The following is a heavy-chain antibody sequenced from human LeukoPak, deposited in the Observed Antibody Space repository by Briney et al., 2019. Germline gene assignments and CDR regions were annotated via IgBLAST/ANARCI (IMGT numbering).Heavy chain of an antibody. J-gene: IGHJ3*02. Sequence: GASVKVSCKASGGTFSSYAISWVRQAPGQGLEWMGGIIPIFGTANYAQKFQGRVTITTDESTSTAYMELSSLRSEDTAVYYCVTRDYYDSSGRHDAFDIWGQGTMVTVSS. CDR1: GGTFSSYA. CDR3: VTRDYYDSSGRHDAFDI. D-gene: IGHD3-22*01. CDR2: IIPIFGTA. V-gene: IGHV1-69*05.